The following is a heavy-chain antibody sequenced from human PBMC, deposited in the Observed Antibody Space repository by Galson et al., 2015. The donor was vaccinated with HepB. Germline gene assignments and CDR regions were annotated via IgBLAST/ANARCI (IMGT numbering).Heavy chain of an antibody. Sequence: SVKVSCKASGSTFTSYYIHWVRQAPGQGLEWMGIINPSGGGTYYAQNFQGRLTMTRDTSTSTVYMDLSSLRSEDTAVYYCATNFGNEDYYYYYVMDVWGQGTTVTVSS. J-gene: IGHJ6*02. CDR1: GSTFTSYY. CDR2: INPSGGGT. CDR3: ATNFGNEDYYYYYVMDV. D-gene: IGHD3-3*01. V-gene: IGHV1-46*01.